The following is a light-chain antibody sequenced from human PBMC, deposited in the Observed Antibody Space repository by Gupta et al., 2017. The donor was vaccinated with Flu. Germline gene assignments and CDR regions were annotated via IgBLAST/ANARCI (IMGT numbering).Light chain of an antibody. CDR3: QQDGSSPWT. Sequence: EIVLTQSPGTLSLSPGARATLSCRASQSFSSTYLAWYQQKPGQAPRLLIYGASSRATGIPDRFSGSGSGTDFTLSISRLEPEDFAVYYCQQDGSSPWTFGQGTKVEIK. V-gene: IGKV3-20*01. CDR1: QSFSSTY. CDR2: GAS. J-gene: IGKJ1*01.